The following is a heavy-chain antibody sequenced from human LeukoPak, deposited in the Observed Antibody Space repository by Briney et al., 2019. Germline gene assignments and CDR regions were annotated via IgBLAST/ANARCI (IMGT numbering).Heavy chain of an antibody. Sequence: GESLKISCKDSGYRFTSSWIGWVRQMPGKGLEWMGVIYPADSDTRYSPSFEGQVTISADKSISTAYLQWSSLKASDTAMYYCARGFRITMVRGVIGAFDIWGQGTMVTVSS. V-gene: IGHV5-51*01. CDR1: GYRFTSSW. CDR3: ARGFRITMVRGVIGAFDI. CDR2: IYPADSDT. D-gene: IGHD3-10*01. J-gene: IGHJ3*02.